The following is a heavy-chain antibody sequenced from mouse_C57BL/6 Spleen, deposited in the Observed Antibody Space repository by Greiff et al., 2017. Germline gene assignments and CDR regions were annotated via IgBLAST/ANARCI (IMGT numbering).Heavy chain of an antibody. D-gene: IGHD2-4*01. CDR3: TTGYYDYDGYAMDY. Sequence: VQLQQSGAELVRPGASVKLSCTASGFNIKDDYMHWVKQRPEQGLEWIGWIDPENGDTEYASKFQGKATITADTSSNTAYLQLSSLTSEDTAVYYCTTGYYDYDGYAMDYWGQGTSVTVSS. CDR2: IDPENGDT. J-gene: IGHJ4*01. V-gene: IGHV14-4*01. CDR1: GFNIKDDY.